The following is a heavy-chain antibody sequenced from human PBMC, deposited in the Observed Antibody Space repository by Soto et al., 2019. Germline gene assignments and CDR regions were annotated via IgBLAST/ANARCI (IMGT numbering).Heavy chain of an antibody. CDR2: IYHSGST. V-gene: IGHV4-4*02. D-gene: IGHD3-10*01. Sequence: SETLSLTCAVSGGSISSSNWWSWVRQPPGKGLEWIGEIYHSGSTNYNPSLKSRVTISVDKSKNQFSLKLSSVTAADTAVYYCARDYYGSGSQDGGYYGMNVWGQGTTVNVLL. CDR3: ARDYYGSGSQDGGYYGMNV. CDR1: GGSISSSNW. J-gene: IGHJ6*02.